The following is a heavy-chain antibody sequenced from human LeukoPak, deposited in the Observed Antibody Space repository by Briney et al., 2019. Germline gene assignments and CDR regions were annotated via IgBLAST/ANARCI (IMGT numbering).Heavy chain of an antibody. D-gene: IGHD6-6*01. J-gene: IGHJ4*02. CDR3: ARSLLAARFGFDY. Sequence: SETLSLTCAVYGGSFSGYYWSWIRQPPGKGLEWIGEINHSGSTNYNPSLKGRVTISVDTSKNQFSLKLSSVTAADTAVYYCARSLLAARFGFDYWGQGTLVTVSS. V-gene: IGHV4-34*01. CDR2: INHSGST. CDR1: GGSFSGYY.